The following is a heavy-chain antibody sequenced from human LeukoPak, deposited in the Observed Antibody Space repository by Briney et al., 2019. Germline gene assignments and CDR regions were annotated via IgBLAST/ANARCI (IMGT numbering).Heavy chain of an antibody. Sequence: GGSLRLSCAASGFTFSSYAMSWVRQAPGKGLEWVSAISGSGGSTYYADSVKGRFTISRDNSKNTLYLQMNSLRAEDTAVYYCAKYRSSTSCANEYFQHWGQGTLVTVSS. D-gene: IGHD2-2*01. V-gene: IGHV3-23*01. CDR1: GFTFSSYA. CDR3: AKYRSSTSCANEYFQH. CDR2: ISGSGGST. J-gene: IGHJ1*01.